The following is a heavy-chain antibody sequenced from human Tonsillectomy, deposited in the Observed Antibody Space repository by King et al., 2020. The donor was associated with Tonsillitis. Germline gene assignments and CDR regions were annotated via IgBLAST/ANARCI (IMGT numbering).Heavy chain of an antibody. J-gene: IGHJ6*03. D-gene: IGHD3-9*01. Sequence: LQLVQSGAEVKKPGESLKISCKGSGYSFTSYWIGWVRQMPGKGLEWMGIIYPGDSDTRYSPSFQGQVTISADKSISTAYLQWSSLKASDTAMYYCARHGPDYDILTGQRGNYYYYYMDVWGKGTTVTVSS. V-gene: IGHV5-51*01. CDR2: IYPGDSDT. CDR1: GYSFTSYW. CDR3: ARHGPDYDILTGQRGNYYYYYMDV.